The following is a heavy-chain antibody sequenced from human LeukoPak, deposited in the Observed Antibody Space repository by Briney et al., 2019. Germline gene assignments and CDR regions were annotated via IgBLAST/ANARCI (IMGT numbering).Heavy chain of an antibody. CDR2: ISAYNGNT. V-gene: IGHV1-18*01. Sequence: GASVKVSCKASGYTFTSYGISWVRQAPGQGLEWMGWISAYNGNTNYAQKLQGRVTMTTDTSTSTAYMELRSLRSDDTAVYYCARDRLSVPFGGVIGHWGQGTLVTVSS. CDR3: ARDRLSVPFGGVIGH. D-gene: IGHD3-16*01. J-gene: IGHJ4*02. CDR1: GYTFTSYG.